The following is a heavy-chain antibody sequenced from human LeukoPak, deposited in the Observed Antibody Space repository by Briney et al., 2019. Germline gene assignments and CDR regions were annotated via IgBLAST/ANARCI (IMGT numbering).Heavy chain of an antibody. D-gene: IGHD2-2*01. CDR2: IYNAGTT. CDR3: ARHERDTSWYYFDY. Sequence: SETLSLTCTVSGVSIVSYYWSWIRQPPGKGLEGLGYIYNAGTTNYSPSLQSRLNITVDTSKNQFSLKLSSVTAADTAVYYCARHERDTSWYYFDYWGQGTLVTVSS. V-gene: IGHV4-59*08. J-gene: IGHJ4*02. CDR1: GVSIVSYY.